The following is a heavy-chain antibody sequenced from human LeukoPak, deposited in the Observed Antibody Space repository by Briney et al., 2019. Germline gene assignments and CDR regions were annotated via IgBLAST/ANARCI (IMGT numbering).Heavy chain of an antibody. CDR1: GGSISSYY. V-gene: IGHV4-4*07. D-gene: IGHD6-13*01. Sequence: SETLSLTCTVSGGSISSYYWSWIRQPAGKGLEWIGRIYTSGSTNYNPSLTSRVTMSVDPSKNQFSLKLSSVTAADTAVYYCASPGDSGHFDYWGQGTLVTVSS. CDR3: ASPGDSGHFDY. J-gene: IGHJ4*02. CDR2: IYTSGST.